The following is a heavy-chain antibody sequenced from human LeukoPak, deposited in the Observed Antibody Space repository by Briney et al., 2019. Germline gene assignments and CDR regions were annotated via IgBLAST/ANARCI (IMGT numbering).Heavy chain of an antibody. CDR2: FDPEDGET. CDR3: ATSRRYYHGSGSFYYGMDV. Sequence: ASVKVSCKVSGYTLTELSMHWVRQAPGKGLEWMGGFDPEDGETIYAQKFQGRVTMTEDTSTDTAYMELSSLRSEDTAVCYCATSRRYYHGSGSFYYGMDVWGQGTTVTVSS. D-gene: IGHD3-10*01. J-gene: IGHJ6*02. CDR1: GYTLTELS. V-gene: IGHV1-24*01.